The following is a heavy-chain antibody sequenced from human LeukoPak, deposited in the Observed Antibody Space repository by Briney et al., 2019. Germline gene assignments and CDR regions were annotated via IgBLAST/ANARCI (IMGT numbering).Heavy chain of an antibody. J-gene: IGHJ4*02. CDR3: ARSRGSCYSCGDY. CDR1: GGTFSRYA. V-gene: IGHV1-69*13. D-gene: IGHD2-15*01. CDR2: IIPIFGTV. Sequence: RASVKVSCKASGGTFSRYAINWVRRAPGQGLEWMGGIIPIFGTVNYAQKFQGRVTITADESTSTAYMELSSLRSEDTAVYYCARSRGSCYSCGDYWGQGTLVTVSS.